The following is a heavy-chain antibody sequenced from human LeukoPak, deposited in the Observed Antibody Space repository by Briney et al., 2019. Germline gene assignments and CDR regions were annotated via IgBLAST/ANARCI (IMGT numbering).Heavy chain of an antibody. D-gene: IGHD3-16*01. CDR3: ARQGLSRLDPDYYYGMDV. J-gene: IGHJ6*02. V-gene: IGHV1-69*04. CDR1: GGTFSSYA. Sequence: SVKVSCKASGGTFSSYAISWVRQAPGQGLEWMGRIIPILGIANYAQKFQGRVTITADKSTSTAYMELSSLRSEDTAVYYCARQGLSRLDPDYYYGMDVWGQGTTVTVSS. CDR2: IIPILGIA.